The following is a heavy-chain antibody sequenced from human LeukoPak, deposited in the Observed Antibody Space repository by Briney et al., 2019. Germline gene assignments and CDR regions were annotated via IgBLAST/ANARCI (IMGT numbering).Heavy chain of an antibody. J-gene: IGHJ6*02. CDR2: ISGSGGADT. CDR3: VKDRGGSPFYGMDV. V-gene: IGHV3-23*01. CDR1: GFTFSSYA. D-gene: IGHD1-26*01. Sequence: PGGSLRLSCAGSGFTFSSYAMSWVRQAPGQGLEWVGTISGSGGADTYYADSVKGRFTVSRDNSRNTLYLPMNSLRAEDTAVYYCVKDRGGSPFYGMDVWGQGTTVTVSS.